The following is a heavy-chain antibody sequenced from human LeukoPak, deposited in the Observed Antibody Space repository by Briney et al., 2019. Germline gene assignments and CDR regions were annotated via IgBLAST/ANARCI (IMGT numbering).Heavy chain of an antibody. Sequence: ASETLSLTCAVYGGSFSGYYWSWIRQPPGKVLEWIGEINHSGSTNYNPSLKSRVTISVDTSKNQFSLKLSSVTAADTAVYYCVRVVYGYDSSGDYVNYGMDVWGQGTTVTVSS. D-gene: IGHD3-22*01. CDR3: VRVVYGYDSSGDYVNYGMDV. J-gene: IGHJ6*02. CDR2: INHSGST. CDR1: GGSFSGYY. V-gene: IGHV4-34*01.